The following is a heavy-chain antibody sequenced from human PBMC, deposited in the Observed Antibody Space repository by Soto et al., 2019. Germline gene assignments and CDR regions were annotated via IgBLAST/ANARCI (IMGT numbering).Heavy chain of an antibody. CDR3: ARGGDTVNQYYGMDV. J-gene: IGHJ6*02. Sequence: ASVKVSCKASGYTFTSYGISWVRQAPGQGLEWMGWISAYNGNTNYAQKLQGRVTMTTDTSTSTVYMELSSLRSEDTAVYYCARGGDTVNQYYGMDVWGQGTTVTVSS. V-gene: IGHV1-18*01. D-gene: IGHD4-4*01. CDR1: GYTFTSYG. CDR2: ISAYNGNT.